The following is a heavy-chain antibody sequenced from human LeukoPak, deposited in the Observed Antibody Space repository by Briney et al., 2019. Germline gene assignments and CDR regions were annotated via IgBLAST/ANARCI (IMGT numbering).Heavy chain of an antibody. CDR2: IYYSGST. V-gene: IGHV4-39*07. Sequence: SETLSLTCTASGGSISSSTYYWDWIRQPPGKGLEWIGSIYYSGSTYYNPSLKSRVTISVDRSKNQFSLKLSSVTAADTAVYYCARTIVVVPAAILGNDKAFDIWGQGTMVTVSS. D-gene: IGHD2-2*02. CDR3: ARTIVVVPAAILGNDKAFDI. J-gene: IGHJ3*02. CDR1: GGSISSSTYY.